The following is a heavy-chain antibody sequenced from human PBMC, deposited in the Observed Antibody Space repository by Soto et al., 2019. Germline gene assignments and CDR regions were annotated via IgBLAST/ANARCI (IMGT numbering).Heavy chain of an antibody. CDR2: INPSGGST. CDR3: ARVPFPVIVVVTEYYFDY. Sequence: QVQLVQSGAEVKKPGASVKVSCKASGYTFTSYYMHWVRQAPGQGLEWMGIINPSGGSTSYAQKFQGRVTMTRDTSTSTVYMELSSLRSEDTAVYYCARVPFPVIVVVTEYYFDYWGQGTLVTVSS. D-gene: IGHD3-22*01. CDR1: GYTFTSYY. J-gene: IGHJ4*02. V-gene: IGHV1-46*01.